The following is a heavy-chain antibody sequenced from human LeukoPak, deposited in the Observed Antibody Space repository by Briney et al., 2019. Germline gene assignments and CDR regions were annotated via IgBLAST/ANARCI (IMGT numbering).Heavy chain of an antibody. CDR3: ARSPANYDYVWGSYRRPYYFDY. V-gene: IGHV4-59*01. J-gene: IGHJ4*02. CDR1: GGSISSYY. CDR2: IYYSGST. D-gene: IGHD3-16*02. Sequence: SETLSLTCTVSGGSISSYYWSWIRQPPGKGLEWIGYIYYSGSTNYNPSLKSRVTISVDTSKNQFSLKLSSVTAADTAVYYCARSPANYDYVWGSYRRPYYFDYWGQGTLATVSS.